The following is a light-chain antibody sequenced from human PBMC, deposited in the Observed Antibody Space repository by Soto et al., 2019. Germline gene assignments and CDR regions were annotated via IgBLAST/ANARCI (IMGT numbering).Light chain of an antibody. J-gene: IGKJ1*01. Sequence: SQMTQSPSTLSGSVGDRVTITCRASQTISSWLAWYQQKPGKAPKLLIYKASTLKSGVPSRFSGSGSGTEFTLTISSLQPDDFATYYCQHYNSYSEAFGQGTKVDSK. CDR1: QTISSW. CDR2: KAS. V-gene: IGKV1-5*03. CDR3: QHYNSYSEA.